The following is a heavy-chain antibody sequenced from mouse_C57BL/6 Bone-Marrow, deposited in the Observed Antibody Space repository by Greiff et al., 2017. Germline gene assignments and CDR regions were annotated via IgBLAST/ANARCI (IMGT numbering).Heavy chain of an antibody. J-gene: IGHJ2*01. CDR3: ARGRVAGDCDY. D-gene: IGHD6-1*01. Sequence: QVQLQQSGAELARPGASVKLSCKASGYTFTSYGISWVQQRTGQGLEWIGEIYPRSGTTYYTEKFKGQATLTADKSSSTPYMEVRSLTSEDSAMYFCARGRVAGDCDYWGQGTTLTVSS. CDR1: GYTFTSYG. CDR2: IYPRSGTT. V-gene: IGHV1-81*01.